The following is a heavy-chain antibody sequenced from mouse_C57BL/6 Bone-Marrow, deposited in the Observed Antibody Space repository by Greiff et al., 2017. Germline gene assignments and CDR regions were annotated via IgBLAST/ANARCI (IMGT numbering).Heavy chain of an antibody. CDR2: IHPTRGST. Sequence: QVQLQQSGAELVKPGASVKLSCKASGSTFPGYWMHWVKQRPGHGLEWIVMIHPTRGSTTSTEKFKSKATLTVDKSSSTAYMQLSSLTSEDSAVYYCARSKLGYFDYWGQGTTRTVSS. D-gene: IGHD4-1*01. V-gene: IGHV1-64*01. J-gene: IGHJ2*01. CDR1: GSTFPGYW. CDR3: ARSKLGYFDY.